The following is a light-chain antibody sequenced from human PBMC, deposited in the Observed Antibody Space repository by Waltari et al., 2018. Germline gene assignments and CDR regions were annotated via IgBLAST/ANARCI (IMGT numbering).Light chain of an antibody. CDR2: DAS. Sequence: EIVLTQSPATLSLSPGERATLSCRASQSVSSFLAWFQQKPGQAPRLLSFDASKRATDIPARFSATGSGTDFTLTISSLEPEDFAGYYCQQRSNWPSLSFGGGTKVEIK. CDR3: QQRSNWPSLS. V-gene: IGKV3-11*01. CDR1: QSVSSF. J-gene: IGKJ4*01.